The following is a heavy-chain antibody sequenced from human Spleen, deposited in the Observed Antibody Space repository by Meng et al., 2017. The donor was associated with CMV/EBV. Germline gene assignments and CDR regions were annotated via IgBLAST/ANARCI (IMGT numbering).Heavy chain of an antibody. CDR1: GFTFRSFW. Sequence: GGSLRLSCAASGFTFRSFWMSWVRQAPGTGLEWVANIRQDGSEIHYVDPVKGRFTISRDNAKNSLYLQMNSLRADDTAVYYCAKVGSSTRLERDWGQGTLVTVSS. CDR2: IRQDGSEI. CDR3: AKVGSSTRLERD. D-gene: IGHD1-1*01. V-gene: IGHV3-7*01. J-gene: IGHJ4*02.